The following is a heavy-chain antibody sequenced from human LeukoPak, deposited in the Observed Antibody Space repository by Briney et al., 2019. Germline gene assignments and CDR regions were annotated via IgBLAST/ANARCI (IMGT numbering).Heavy chain of an antibody. D-gene: IGHD3-22*01. Sequence: GGSLRLSCAASGFTFSSYWMSWVRQAPGKGLEWVANIKQDGSEKYYVDSVKGRFTISRDNAKNSLYLQMNSLRAEDTAVYYCARAGYYYDSSGYLARALNAFDIWGQGTTVTVSS. J-gene: IGHJ3*02. CDR1: GFTFSSYW. V-gene: IGHV3-7*03. CDR3: ARAGYYYDSSGYLARALNAFDI. CDR2: IKQDGSEK.